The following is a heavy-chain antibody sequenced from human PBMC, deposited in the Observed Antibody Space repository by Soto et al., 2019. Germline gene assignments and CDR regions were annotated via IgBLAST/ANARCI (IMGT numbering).Heavy chain of an antibody. J-gene: IGHJ4*02. V-gene: IGHV4-39*01. D-gene: IGHD1-26*01. CDR1: GGSISSPYY. CDR2: IYYGGST. Sequence: QLQLQASGPGLVKPSETLSLTCTVSGGSISSPYYWGWIRQSPGKGLEWIGDIYYGGSTYYNPSLKSRVTISVDTSKNQFSLKLSSVTAADTAVYYCARRSGGGYLTLGYWGQGTLVTVSS. CDR3: ARRSGGGYLTLGY.